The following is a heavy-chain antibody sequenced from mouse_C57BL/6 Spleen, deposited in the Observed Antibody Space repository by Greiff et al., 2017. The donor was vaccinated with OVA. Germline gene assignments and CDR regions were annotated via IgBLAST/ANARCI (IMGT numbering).Heavy chain of an antibody. CDR1: GYTFTSYW. V-gene: IGHV1-55*01. Sequence: VQLQQPGAELVKPGASVKMSCKASGYTFTSYWITWVKQRPGQGLAWIGDIYPGSGSTNYNEKFKSKATLTVDTSSSTAYMQLSSLTSEDSAVYYCARSIYYDYDGDYYAMDYWGQGTSVTVSS. CDR2: IYPGSGST. J-gene: IGHJ4*01. CDR3: ARSIYYDYDGDYYAMDY. D-gene: IGHD2-4*01.